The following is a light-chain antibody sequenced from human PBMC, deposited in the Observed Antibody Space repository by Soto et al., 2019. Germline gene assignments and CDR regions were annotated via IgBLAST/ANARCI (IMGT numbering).Light chain of an antibody. CDR3: QSYDSTLSARYV. CDR1: SSNIGSNT. V-gene: IGLV1-40*01. J-gene: IGLJ1*01. CDR2: GNT. Sequence: QSVLTQPPSASGTPGQRVTISCSGSSSNIGSNTVNWYQQRPGTAPKLLIVGNTIRPSGVPDRFSASTSGTSASLAITGLQAEDEGDYYCQSYDSTLSARYVFGTGTKLTVL.